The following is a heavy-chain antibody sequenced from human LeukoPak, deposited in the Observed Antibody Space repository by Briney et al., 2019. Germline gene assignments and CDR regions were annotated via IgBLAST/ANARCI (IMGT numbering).Heavy chain of an antibody. CDR1: GGSFSDYY. J-gene: IGHJ4*02. D-gene: IGHD5-24*01. CDR3: ARGEGARDGYNYEGPFYFDY. V-gene: IGHV4-34*01. CDR2: INHSGSI. Sequence: PSETLSLTCAVYGGSFSDYYWSWIRQPPGKGLEWIGKINHSGSINYNPSLKSRVTISVDTSKNQFSLKVSAVTAADTAVYYCARGEGARDGYNYEGPFYFDYWGQGTLVTVSS.